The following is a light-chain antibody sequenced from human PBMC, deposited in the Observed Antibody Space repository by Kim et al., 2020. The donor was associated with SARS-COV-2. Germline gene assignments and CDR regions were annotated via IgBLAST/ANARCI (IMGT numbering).Light chain of an antibody. J-gene: IGLJ1*01. CDR2: EVR. V-gene: IGLV2-8*01. CDR1: RRDIGGYDD. CDR3: GSYAGSHNYV. Sequence: QSVTISRLGTRRDIGGYDDVSRYPQHPGKAPKLPIYEVRARPSGVPGRFSGSKSGNTASLTVSGLQAEDEADYYRGSYAGSHNYVFGTGAKVTVL.